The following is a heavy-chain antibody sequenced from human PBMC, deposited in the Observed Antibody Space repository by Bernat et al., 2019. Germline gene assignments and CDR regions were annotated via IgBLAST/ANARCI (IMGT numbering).Heavy chain of an antibody. V-gene: IGHV1-18*04. Sequence: QVQLAQSGAEVKKPGASVKVSCKASGYTFTNNGISWVRQAPGQGLEWMGRISAYNGYTNYVQNLQGRVTMTTDTSTSTAYLELRSLRSDDTAVYYCARNSSWYNNYYGMDVWGQGTTVIVSS. CDR3: ARNSSWYNNYYGMDV. D-gene: IGHD6-13*01. CDR2: ISAYNGYT. CDR1: GYTFTNNG. J-gene: IGHJ6*02.